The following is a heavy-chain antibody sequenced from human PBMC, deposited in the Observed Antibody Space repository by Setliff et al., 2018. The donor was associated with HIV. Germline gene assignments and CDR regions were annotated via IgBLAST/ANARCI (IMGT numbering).Heavy chain of an antibody. CDR1: GGSISSYY. CDR3: AREHTSGWYVRLDY. CDR2: IYSTGST. V-gene: IGHV4-4*07. Sequence: SETLSLTCAVSGGSISSYYWSWIRQPAGKGLEWIGRIYSTGSTNYNPSLKSRVTMSVDMSKNQFSLELRSVTAADTAIYYCAREHTSGWYVRLDYWGPGTLVTVSS. J-gene: IGHJ4*02. D-gene: IGHD6-19*01.